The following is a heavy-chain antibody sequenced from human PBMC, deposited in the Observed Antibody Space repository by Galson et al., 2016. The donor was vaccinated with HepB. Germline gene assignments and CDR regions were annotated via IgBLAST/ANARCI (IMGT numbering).Heavy chain of an antibody. J-gene: IGHJ4*02. CDR2: INPRNGDT. Sequence: SVKVSCKASGYPFINFYIHWVRQAPGRGLEWMGWINPRNGDTGYAQKFQGRVSVTRATSISTTYMELSSLRSDDTALYYCARDLGYLAPKRRVWDKHFDYWGQGALVTVSS. V-gene: IGHV1-2*02. D-gene: IGHD1-26*01. CDR1: GYPFINFY. CDR3: ARDLGYLAPKRRVWDKHFDY.